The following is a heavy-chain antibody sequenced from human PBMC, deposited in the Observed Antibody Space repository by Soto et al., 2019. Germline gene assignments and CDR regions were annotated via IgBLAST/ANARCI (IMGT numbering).Heavy chain of an antibody. CDR1: GFTFDDYG. V-gene: IGHV3-9*01. D-gene: IGHD3-10*01. CDR3: ARSGEFSASDYFGF. CDR2: ISWNSGRI. J-gene: IGHJ4*02. Sequence: EVQLVQYGGGWVQPGRSLRLSCGASGFTFDDYGMHWVRQAPGKGLEWVSSISWNSGRIGYANSVKGRFTISRDNVKNSLYLQMNSLIAEDTALYYCARSGEFSASDYFGFWGQGTLVTVSS.